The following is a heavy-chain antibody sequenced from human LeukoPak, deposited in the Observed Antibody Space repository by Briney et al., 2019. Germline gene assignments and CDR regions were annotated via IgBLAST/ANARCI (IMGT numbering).Heavy chain of an antibody. Sequence: GASVKVSCKASGGTFSSYDINWVRQATGQGLEWMGRMNPNSGNTGYAQKFQGRVTITRNTSISTAYMELSSLRSEDTAVYYCARVDYSMGYYYYYMDVWGKGTTVTVSS. V-gene: IGHV1-8*03. CDR1: GGTFSSYD. CDR3: ARVDYSMGYYYYYMDV. J-gene: IGHJ6*03. D-gene: IGHD4-11*01. CDR2: MNPNSGNT.